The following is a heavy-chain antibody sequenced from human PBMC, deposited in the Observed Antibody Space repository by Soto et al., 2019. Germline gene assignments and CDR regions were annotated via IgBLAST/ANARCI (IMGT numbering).Heavy chain of an antibody. J-gene: IGHJ4*02. CDR2: SRDKPQGYST. CDR1: GFTLSDHY. CDR3: VRATYFSDSSGYTRCLDY. D-gene: IGHD3-22*01. Sequence: GGSLRLSCAGPGFTLSDHYIDWVRQAPGKGLEWVGRSRDKPQGYSTAYAASVKGRFTTSRDESKNSAYLQMNSLKTEDTAVYYCVRATYFSDSSGYTRCLDYWGQGTLVTVSS. V-gene: IGHV3-72*01.